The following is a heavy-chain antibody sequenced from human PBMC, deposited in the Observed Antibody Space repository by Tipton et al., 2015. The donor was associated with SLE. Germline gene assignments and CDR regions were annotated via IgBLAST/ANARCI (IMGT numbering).Heavy chain of an antibody. Sequence: TLSLTCTVSGGSISSYYWSWIRQPPGKGLEWIGYIYYSGSTNYNPSLKSRVTISVDTSKNQFSLKLSSVTAADTAVYYCARHKEDTAYYYYDYMDVWGKGTTVTISS. V-gene: IGHV4-59*08. CDR2: IYYSGST. CDR1: GGSISSYY. D-gene: IGHD5-18*01. CDR3: ARHKEDTAYYYYDYMDV. J-gene: IGHJ6*03.